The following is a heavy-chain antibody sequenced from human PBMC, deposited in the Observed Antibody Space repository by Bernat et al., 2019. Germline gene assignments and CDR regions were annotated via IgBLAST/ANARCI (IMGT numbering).Heavy chain of an antibody. V-gene: IGHV3-33*01. J-gene: IGHJ4*02. CDR3: ARDLRTSVTPGDF. CDR2: IWFDGSNK. Sequence: QVQLAESGGGVVQPGRSLRLSCAASGFTFCSYGMHWVRQAPGKGLEWVAFIWFDGSNKYYTDSVKGRFTISRDNSKSTLYLQMNSLRAEDTAVYYCARDLRTSVTPGDFWGQGTLVTVSS. CDR1: GFTFCSYG. D-gene: IGHD4-17*01.